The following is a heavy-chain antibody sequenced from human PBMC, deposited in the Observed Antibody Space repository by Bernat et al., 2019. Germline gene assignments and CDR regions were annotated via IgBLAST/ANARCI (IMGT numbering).Heavy chain of an antibody. V-gene: IGHV3-23*01. Sequence: EVQLLESGGGLVQPGGSLRLSCAASGFTFTNYGMNWVRQAPGKGLEWVSLVSGSGGRTYYADSVKGRFTISRDNSKNTLYLQMSSLRAEDTAVYYCAKLAGLNYYGTSGYYFDYFDYWGQGTPVTVSS. D-gene: IGHD3-22*01. CDR2: VSGSGGRT. CDR3: AKLAGLNYYGTSGYYFDYFDY. J-gene: IGHJ4*02. CDR1: GFTFTNYG.